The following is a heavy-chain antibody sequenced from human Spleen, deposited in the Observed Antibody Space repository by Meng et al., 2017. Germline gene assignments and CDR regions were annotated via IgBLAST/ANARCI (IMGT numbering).Heavy chain of an antibody. CDR2: ISGDST. CDR3: AKGADYSWFDP. D-gene: IGHD2-21*02. Sequence: GESLKISCAASGFTVSSNEMRWVRQPPGKGLEWVSSISGDSTYYADSGKGRFTISRDNSKNTVYLQMNSLRAEDTAVYFCAKGADYSWFDPWGQGTLVTVSS. V-gene: IGHV3-38-3*01. J-gene: IGHJ5*02. CDR1: GFTVSSNE.